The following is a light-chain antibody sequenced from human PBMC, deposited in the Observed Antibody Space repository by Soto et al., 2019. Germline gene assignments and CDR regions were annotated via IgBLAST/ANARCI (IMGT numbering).Light chain of an antibody. CDR3: QQYDSSPPI. CDR2: GAS. V-gene: IGKV3-20*01. CDR1: QSVSSSY. J-gene: IGKJ4*01. Sequence: EIVLTQSPGTLSLSQGERATLSCRASQSVSSSYLAWYHQKPGQAPRILSYGASSRATGIQDRFSVSGSGTDFTLTISRLEPEDFAVYYCQQYDSSPPIFGGGTMVEIK.